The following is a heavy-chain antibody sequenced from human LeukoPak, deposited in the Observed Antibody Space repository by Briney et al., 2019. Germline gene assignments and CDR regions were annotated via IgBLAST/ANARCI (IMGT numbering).Heavy chain of an antibody. CDR3: AHSQVFSYGSFHDAYDI. CDR1: GVSLSTSGVG. D-gene: IGHD5-18*01. V-gene: IGHV2-5*02. Sequence: SGPTLVKPTQTLTLTCSLSGVSLSTSGVGVGWIRQPPGKALEWLALIYWDDDSRYSPSLKNRLTIAKDTSKNQVVLTLTNMDSVDTATYYCAHSQVFSYGSFHDAYDIWGLGMLVTVSS. J-gene: IGHJ3*02. CDR2: IYWDDDS.